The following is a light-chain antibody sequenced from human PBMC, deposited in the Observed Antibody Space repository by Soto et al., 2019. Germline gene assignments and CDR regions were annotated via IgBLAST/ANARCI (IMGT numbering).Light chain of an antibody. CDR1: QSVSYTSNSKNL. J-gene: IGKJ2*01. CDR3: HQYCNTPYT. CDR2: WAS. Sequence: DIVMTQSPDSLAVSLGERATINCKSSQSVSYTSNSKNLLAWYQQKPGQAPKLLIYWASTRESGVPDRFSGSGSGTDFTLTISSLQAEDVAVYYCHQYCNTPYTFGQGTKLEIK. V-gene: IGKV4-1*01.